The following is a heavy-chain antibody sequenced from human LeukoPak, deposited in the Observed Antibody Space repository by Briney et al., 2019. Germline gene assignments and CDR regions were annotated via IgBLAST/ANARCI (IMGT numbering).Heavy chain of an antibody. J-gene: IGHJ5*02. Sequence: GGSLRLSCAASGFTFSSYWMRWVRQAPGKGLVWVSRINTDGSSTSYADSVKGRFTISRDNAKNTLYLQMNSLRAEDTAVYYCAKDRIFGVAPGWFDPWGQGTLVTVSS. CDR1: GFTFSSYW. CDR3: AKDRIFGVAPGWFDP. V-gene: IGHV3-74*01. CDR2: INTDGSST. D-gene: IGHD3-3*02.